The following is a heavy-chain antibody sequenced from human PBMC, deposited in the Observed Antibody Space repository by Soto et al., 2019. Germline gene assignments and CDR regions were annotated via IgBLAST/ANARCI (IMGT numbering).Heavy chain of an antibody. Sequence: GGSLRLSCAASGFTFSSYAMHWVRQAPGKGLEWVAVISYDGSNKYYADSVKGRFTISRDNSKNTLYLQMNSLRAEDTAVYYCARDLTAPKSSSSGMVRGVIFAGFDYWGQGTLVTVSS. CDR1: GFTFSSYA. J-gene: IGHJ4*02. CDR2: ISYDGSNK. V-gene: IGHV3-30-3*01. CDR3: ARDLTAPKSSSSGMVRGVIFAGFDY. D-gene: IGHD3-10*01.